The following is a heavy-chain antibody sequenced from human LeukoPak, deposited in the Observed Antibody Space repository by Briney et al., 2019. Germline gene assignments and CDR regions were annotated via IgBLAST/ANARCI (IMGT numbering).Heavy chain of an antibody. V-gene: IGHV3-33*01. Sequence: GGSLRLSCAASGFTFSRYGMHWVRQAPGKGLEWVAVIWYDGSNEYYADSVKGRFTIFKDNSKNTLHLQMNSLRAEDTAVYYCARPLVGDALDYWGQGTLVTVSS. J-gene: IGHJ4*02. CDR1: GFTFSRYG. CDR3: ARPLVGDALDY. D-gene: IGHD1-26*01. CDR2: IWYDGSNE.